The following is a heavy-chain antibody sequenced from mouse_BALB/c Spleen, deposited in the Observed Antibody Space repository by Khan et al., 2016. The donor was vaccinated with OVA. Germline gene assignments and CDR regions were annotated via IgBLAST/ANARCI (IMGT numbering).Heavy chain of an antibody. D-gene: IGHD2-13*01. V-gene: IGHV1-5*01. CDR2: IYPGNSAT. J-gene: IGHJ2*01. CDR1: GYTFTNYW. CDR3: TRNGFGDYESWDY. Sequence: VQLQQSGTVLARPGASVKMSCKGSGYTFTNYWMHWVKQRPGQGLEWIGVIYPGNSATNYNQKFKGKAKLTAVTSTSTAYMELNSLTNEDSAVYYCTRNGFGDYESWDYWGQGTTLTVSS.